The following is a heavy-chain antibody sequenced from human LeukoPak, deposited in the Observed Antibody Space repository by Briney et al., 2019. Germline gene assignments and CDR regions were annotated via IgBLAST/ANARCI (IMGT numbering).Heavy chain of an antibody. V-gene: IGHV3-13*01. J-gene: IGHJ4*02. CDR1: GFTFSSYE. D-gene: IGHD6-13*01. CDR3: AKIKTATGIDF. CDR2: IGTAGDT. Sequence: GGSLRLSCAASGFTFSSYEMNWVRQATGKGLEWVSAIGTAGDTYYPGSVRGRFTISRDNSKNTLYLQMNSLRADDTAVYYCAKIKTATGIDFWGQGTLVTVSS.